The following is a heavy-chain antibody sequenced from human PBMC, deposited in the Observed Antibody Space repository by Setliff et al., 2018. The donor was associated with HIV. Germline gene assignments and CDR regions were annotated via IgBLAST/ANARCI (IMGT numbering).Heavy chain of an antibody. J-gene: IGHJ4*02. CDR1: GASISSYY. CDR3: ARATATWLVDN. D-gene: IGHD2-15*01. V-gene: IGHV4-59*01. Sequence: SETLSLTCNVSGASISSYYWSWIRQPPGKGLEWIGYIYYRGGTNYNPSLKSRLTISVDAAKNQFSLKLSSVTTADTAVYYCARATATWLVDNWGQGTLVTVPS. CDR2: IYYRGGT.